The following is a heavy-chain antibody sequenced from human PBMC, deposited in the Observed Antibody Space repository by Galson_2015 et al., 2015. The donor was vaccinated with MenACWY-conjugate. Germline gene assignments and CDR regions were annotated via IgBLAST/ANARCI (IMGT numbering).Heavy chain of an antibody. CDR3: TTVLRLSYDSSARDDDAFDI. D-gene: IGHD3-22*01. J-gene: IGHJ3*02. V-gene: IGHV3-15*07. CDR2: IKSKTDGGTT. Sequence: SLRLSCAASGFTFSNAWMNWVRQAPGKGLEWVGRIKSKTDGGTTDYAAPVKGRFTISRDDSKNTLYLQMNSLKTEDTAVYYCTTVLRLSYDSSARDDDAFDIWGQGTMVTVSS. CDR1: GFTFSNAW.